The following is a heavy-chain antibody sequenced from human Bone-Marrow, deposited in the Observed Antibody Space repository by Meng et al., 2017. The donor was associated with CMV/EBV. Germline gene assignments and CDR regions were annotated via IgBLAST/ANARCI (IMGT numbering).Heavy chain of an antibody. J-gene: IGHJ4*02. CDR1: GGTFSSYA. D-gene: IGHD1-26*01. Sequence: ASVKVSCKASGGTFSSYAISWVRQAPGQGLEWMGWINPNSGGTNYAQKFQGRVTMTRDTSISTDYMELNRLRSDDTAVYYCARERIVGATFDYWGQGTLVTVSS. CDR3: ARERIVGATFDY. CDR2: INPNSGGT. V-gene: IGHV1-2*02.